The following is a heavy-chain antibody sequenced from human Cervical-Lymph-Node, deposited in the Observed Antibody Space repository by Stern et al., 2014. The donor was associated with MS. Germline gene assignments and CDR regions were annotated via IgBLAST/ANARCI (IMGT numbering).Heavy chain of an antibody. CDR3: AKATFYGAALDY. Sequence: QLVESGGGLVQPCRSLRLSCAASGFTFDDYAMHWVRQTPGQGLEWVSSISWNSGSMGYADSVKGRFTISRDNAKNSLYLQMNGLRADDTALYYCAKATFYGAALDYWGQGTLVTVSS. D-gene: IGHD2/OR15-2a*01. CDR2: ISWNSGSM. J-gene: IGHJ4*02. V-gene: IGHV3-9*01. CDR1: GFTFDDYA.